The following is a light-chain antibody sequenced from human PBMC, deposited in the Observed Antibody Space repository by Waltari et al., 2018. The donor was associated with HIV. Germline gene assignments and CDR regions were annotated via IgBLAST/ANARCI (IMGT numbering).Light chain of an antibody. J-gene: IGLJ1*01. V-gene: IGLV2-23*02. CDR1: SSDVGNYNL. CDR3: CSYAGSPYV. CDR2: EVT. Sequence: HSALTQPASVSGSPGQSITISCTGTSSDVGNYNLVSWYQQNPGKAPKLIIYEVTKRPSGISNRFSGSKSGNTASLTISGLQAEDEADYYCCSYAGSPYVLGSGTKVTVL.